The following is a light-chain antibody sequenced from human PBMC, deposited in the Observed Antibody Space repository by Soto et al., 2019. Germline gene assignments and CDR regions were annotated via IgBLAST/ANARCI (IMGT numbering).Light chain of an antibody. V-gene: IGKV3-15*01. CDR3: QQYSQWPGT. J-gene: IGKJ1*01. CDR1: QSIGSN. Sequence: EIVLTQSPDTLSVSPGESATLSCRASQSIGSNLAWYQQKPGQSPRLLIYGASSRATGVPVRFSGSGSGVGFTLTIGGLQSEDFAVYHCQQYSQWPGTFGQGTKVDIK. CDR2: GAS.